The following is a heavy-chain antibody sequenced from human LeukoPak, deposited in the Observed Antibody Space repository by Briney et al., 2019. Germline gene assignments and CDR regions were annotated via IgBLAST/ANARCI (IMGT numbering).Heavy chain of an antibody. CDR1: GFTFSSYA. CDR3: AKRGYSYGQFDY. J-gene: IGHJ4*02. D-gene: IGHD5-18*01. Sequence: GGSLRLSCAASGFTFSSYAMGWVRQAPGKGLEWVSAISGSGGSTYYADSVKGRFTISRDNSKNTLYLQMNSLRAEDTAVYYCAKRGYSYGQFDYWGQGTLVTVSS. V-gene: IGHV3-23*01. CDR2: ISGSGGST.